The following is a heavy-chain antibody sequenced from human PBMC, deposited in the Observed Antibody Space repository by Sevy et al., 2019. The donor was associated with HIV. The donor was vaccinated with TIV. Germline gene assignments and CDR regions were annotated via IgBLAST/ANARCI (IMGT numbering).Heavy chain of an antibody. CDR1: GFTFTSSA. V-gene: IGHV1-58*02. CDR3: AAGGGGWYFEWSGGGYGAFDI. J-gene: IGHJ3*02. CDR2: IVVGSGNT. Sequence: ASVKVSCKASGFTFTSSAMQWVRQARGQRLEWIGWIVVGSGNTNYAQKFQERVTITRDMSTSTAYMELSSLRSEDTAVYYCAAGGGGWYFEWSGGGYGAFDIWGQGTMVTVSS. D-gene: IGHD3-9*01.